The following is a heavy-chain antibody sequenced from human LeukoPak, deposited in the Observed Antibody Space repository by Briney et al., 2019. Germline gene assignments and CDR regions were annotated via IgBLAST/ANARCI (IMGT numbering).Heavy chain of an antibody. CDR2: IYHSGST. CDR3: ASRSSGWHEFDY. CDR1: GYSISSGYY. D-gene: IGHD6-19*01. V-gene: IGHV4-38-2*01. J-gene: IGHJ4*02. Sequence: KPSETLSLTCAVSGYSISSGYYWGWIRQPPGKGLEWIGSIYHSGSTYYNPSLKSRVTISVDTSKNQFSLKLSSVTAADTAVYYCASRSSGWHEFDYWGQGTLVTVSS.